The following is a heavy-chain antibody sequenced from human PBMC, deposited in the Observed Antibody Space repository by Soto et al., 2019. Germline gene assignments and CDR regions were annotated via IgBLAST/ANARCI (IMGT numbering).Heavy chain of an antibody. CDR1: GFTFSNAW. V-gene: IGHV3-15*01. CDR2: IKSKTDGGTT. J-gene: IGHJ6*02. CDR3: TTDGIAARPFDYYGMDV. D-gene: IGHD6-6*01. Sequence: GGSLRLSCAASGFTFSNAWMSWVRQAPGKGLEWVGRIKSKTDGGTTDYAAPVKGRFTISRDDSKNTLYLQMNSLKTEDTAVYYCTTDGIAARPFDYYGMDVWGRGTTVTVSS.